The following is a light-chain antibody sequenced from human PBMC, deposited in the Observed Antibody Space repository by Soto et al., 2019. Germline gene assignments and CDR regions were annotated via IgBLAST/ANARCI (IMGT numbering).Light chain of an antibody. V-gene: IGKV3-15*01. CDR3: QQYNNWPLWT. CDR1: QSVSSN. J-gene: IGKJ1*01. CDR2: GAS. Sequence: MVTQSPATLSVSPGERATLSCRASQSVSSNLAWYQQKPGQAPRLLIYGASTRATGIPARFSGSGSGTEFTLTISSLQSEDFAVYYCQQYNNWPLWTFGQGTKVDIK.